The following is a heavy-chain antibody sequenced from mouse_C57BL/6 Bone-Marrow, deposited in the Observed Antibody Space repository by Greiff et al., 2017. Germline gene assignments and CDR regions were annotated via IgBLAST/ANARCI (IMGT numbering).Heavy chain of an antibody. CDR2: IRNKANGYTT. D-gene: IGHD2-3*01. CDR3: ARYRGLLQYYFDY. V-gene: IGHV7-3*01. CDR1: GFTFTDYY. J-gene: IGHJ2*01. Sequence: EVMLVESGGGLVQPGGSLSLSCAASGFTFTDYYMSWVRQPPGKALEWLGFIRNKANGYTTEYSASVKGRFTISRDNSQSILYLQMNALRAEDSATYYCARYRGLLQYYFDYWGQGTTLTVSS.